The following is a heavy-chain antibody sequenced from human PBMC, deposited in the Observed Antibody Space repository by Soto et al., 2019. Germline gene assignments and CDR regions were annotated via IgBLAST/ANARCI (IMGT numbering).Heavy chain of an antibody. CDR2: TSGSGGST. CDR3: TRSGWVY. J-gene: IGHJ4*02. V-gene: IGHV3-23*01. D-gene: IGHD6-19*01. CDR1: GFTFRNYA. Sequence: PGGSLRLSCEGSGFTFRNYAMSWVRQAPGKGLEWVSATSGSGGSTYYAGSVKGRFTISRDNSKNTVYLQMNSLRDEDAAVYYCTRSGWVYWGQGTLVTVSS.